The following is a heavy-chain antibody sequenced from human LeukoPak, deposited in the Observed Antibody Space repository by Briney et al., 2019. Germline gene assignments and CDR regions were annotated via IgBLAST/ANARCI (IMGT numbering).Heavy chain of an antibody. D-gene: IGHD4-23*01. V-gene: IGHV4-59*01. CDR3: ARNHGGWFDS. CDR2: FYYSGTT. Sequence: SETLSLICTVSGGSIRNFYWSWIRQPPGKGLEWIGYFYYSGTTKYNPSLKSRVTISVDTSKNQFSLKVNSVTAADTAAYYCARNHGGWFDSWGQGTLVTVSS. J-gene: IGHJ5*01. CDR1: GGSIRNFY.